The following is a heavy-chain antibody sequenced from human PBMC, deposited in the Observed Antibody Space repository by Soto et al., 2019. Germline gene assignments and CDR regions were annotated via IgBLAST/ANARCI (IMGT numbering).Heavy chain of an antibody. CDR3: TSSTSPDAY. CDR1: GFDFNRYS. CDR2: INSGSTSV. J-gene: IGHJ4*02. Sequence: EVQLAESGGGLVQPGGSLRLSCVASGFDFNRYSMNWVRQAPGEGLEWISYINSGSTSVFYADSVRGRCIISRDNAKNSLYLQMNSLRAEDTAVYYCTSSTSPDAYWGQGTLVTVSS. D-gene: IGHD2-2*01. V-gene: IGHV3-48*04.